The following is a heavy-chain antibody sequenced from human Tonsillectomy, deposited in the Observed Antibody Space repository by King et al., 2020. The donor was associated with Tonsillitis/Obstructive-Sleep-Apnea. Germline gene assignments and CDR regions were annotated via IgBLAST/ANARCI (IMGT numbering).Heavy chain of an antibody. Sequence: VQLVESVGGLVKPGGSLRLSCAAAGFTFSSFSLNWVRQAPGKGLERLSSISSSSSYLYYSDLVKGRFTSSNDKAKNSLYLQMNSLRAEDTAVYYCARGDIVIVPSAIGDWGQGTLVTVSS. CDR3: ARGDIVIVPSAIGD. D-gene: IGHD2-2*02. CDR2: ISSSSSYL. J-gene: IGHJ4*02. CDR1: GFTFSSFS. V-gene: IGHV3-21*01.